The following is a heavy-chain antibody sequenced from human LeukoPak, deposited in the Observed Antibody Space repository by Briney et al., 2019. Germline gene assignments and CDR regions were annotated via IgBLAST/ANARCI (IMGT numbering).Heavy chain of an antibody. CDR3: AKDDRDDYGDYGFGY. D-gene: IGHD4-17*01. J-gene: IGHJ4*02. CDR1: GFTFDDYA. V-gene: IGHV3-9*01. Sequence: GGSLRLSCAASGFTFDDYAMHWVRHAPGKGLEWGSGISWNSGSIGYADSVKGRFTISRDNAKNSLYLQMNSLRAEDTALYYCAKDDRDDYGDYGFGYWGQGTLVTVSS. CDR2: ISWNSGSI.